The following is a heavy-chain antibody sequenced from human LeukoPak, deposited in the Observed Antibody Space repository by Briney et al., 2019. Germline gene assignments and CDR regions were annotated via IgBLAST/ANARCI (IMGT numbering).Heavy chain of an antibody. CDR2: INWNGGST. J-gene: IGHJ5*02. D-gene: IGHD3-22*01. Sequence: GGSLRLSCAASGFTFDDYGMSWVRQAPGKGLEWVSGINWNGGSTGYADSVKGRFTISRDNAKNSLYLQMNSLRAEDTALYYCARMGTYYYDSSGQSGWFDPWGQGTLVTVSS. CDR1: GFTFDDYG. V-gene: IGHV3-20*04. CDR3: ARMGTYYYDSSGQSGWFDP.